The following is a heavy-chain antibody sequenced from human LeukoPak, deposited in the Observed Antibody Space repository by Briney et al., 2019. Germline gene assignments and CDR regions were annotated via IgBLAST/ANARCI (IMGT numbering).Heavy chain of an antibody. V-gene: IGHV3-74*01. CDR1: GFTFSSYW. Sequence: GGSLRLSCAASGFTFSSYWMHWVRQAPGKGLMWVSRINSDGSSTSYADSVKGRFTISRDNAKNTLYLQMNSLRAEDTAVYYCVSSVGGTERWGQGTLVTVSS. CDR2: INSDGSST. D-gene: IGHD1-26*01. J-gene: IGHJ4*02. CDR3: VSSVGGTER.